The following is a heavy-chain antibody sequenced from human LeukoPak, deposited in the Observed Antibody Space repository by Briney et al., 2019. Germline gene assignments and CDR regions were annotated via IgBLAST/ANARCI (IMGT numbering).Heavy chain of an antibody. D-gene: IGHD3-10*01. CDR1: GYTFSDYY. V-gene: IGHV4-38-2*01. CDR2: IYYSGST. CDR3: ARTGHYYTSRSYGAPYYFDY. Sequence: LRLSCAASGYTFSDYYGGWIRQPPGKGLEWIGSIYYSGSTFFHPSLKRRVTISVDKSKNQFSLKLSSVTAADTAVYYCARTGHYYTSRSYGAPYYFDYWGQGTLVTVSS. J-gene: IGHJ4*02.